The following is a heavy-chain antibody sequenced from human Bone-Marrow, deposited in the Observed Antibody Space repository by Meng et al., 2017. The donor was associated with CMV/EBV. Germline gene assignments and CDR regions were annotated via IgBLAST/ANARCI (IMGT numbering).Heavy chain of an antibody. V-gene: IGHV4-31*02. D-gene: IGHD1-26*01. CDR2: IYYSGAA. CDR1: GDSNTTGGFY. Sequence: TVSGDSNTTGGFYWTWISQHPGKGLEWIGYIYYSGAAYYNPSLKSRLSISVDTSSNQFSLNFYSVTAADTAVYYCAREKGGSYYFDYWGLGTLVTVSS. CDR3: AREKGGSYYFDY. J-gene: IGHJ4*02.